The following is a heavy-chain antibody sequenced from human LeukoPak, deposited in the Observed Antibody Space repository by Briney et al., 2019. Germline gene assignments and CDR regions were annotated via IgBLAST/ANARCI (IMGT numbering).Heavy chain of an antibody. V-gene: IGHV1-24*01. CDR3: ATDEVVVAANDAAFDI. CDR1: GYTLTELS. D-gene: IGHD2-15*01. CDR2: FDPEDGET. J-gene: IGHJ3*02. Sequence: ASVKVSCKVSGYTLTELSMHWVRRAPGKGLEWMGGFDPEDGETIYAQKFQGRVTMTEDTSTDTAYMELSSLRSEDTAVYYRATDEVVVAANDAAFDIWGQGTMVTVSS.